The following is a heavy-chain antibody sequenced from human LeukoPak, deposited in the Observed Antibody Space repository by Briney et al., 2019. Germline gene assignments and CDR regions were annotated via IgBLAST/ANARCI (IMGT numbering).Heavy chain of an antibody. CDR1: GYTFTSYG. CDR3: ARVGLLYFRAGMDV. D-gene: IGHD2-8*01. J-gene: IGHJ6*02. CDR2: ISAYNGNT. Sequence: ASVKVSCKASGYTFTSYGISWVRQAPGQGLEWMGWISAYNGNTNYAQKLQGRVTMTTDTSTSTAYMELRSLRPDDTAMYYCARVGLLYFRAGMDVWGQGTTVTVSS. V-gene: IGHV1-18*01.